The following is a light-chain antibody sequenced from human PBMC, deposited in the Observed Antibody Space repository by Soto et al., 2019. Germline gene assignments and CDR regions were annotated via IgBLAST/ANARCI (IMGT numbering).Light chain of an antibody. J-gene: IGLJ3*02. Sequence: QSALTQPASVSGSPGQSITIACTGTSSDVGAYNYVSWYQQHPGKAPKLMIYGVTNRPSGVSHRFSGSKSGNTASLTISGLQTEDEGDYYCSSYAGSTTLWVFGGGTQLTVL. V-gene: IGLV2-14*01. CDR1: SSDVGAYNY. CDR2: GVT. CDR3: SSYAGSTTLWV.